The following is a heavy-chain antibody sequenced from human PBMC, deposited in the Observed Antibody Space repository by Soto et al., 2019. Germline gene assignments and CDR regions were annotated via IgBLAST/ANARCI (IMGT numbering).Heavy chain of an antibody. CDR2: INHSGST. J-gene: IGHJ4*02. CDR3: ARDGIAARAFDY. Sequence: PSETLSLTCAVYGGSFSGYYWSWIRQPPGKGLEWIGEINHSGSTNYNPSLKSRVTISVDTSKNQFSLKLSSVTAADTAVYYCARDGIAARAFDYWRQRTLVTISS. D-gene: IGHD6-13*01. CDR1: GGSFSGYY. V-gene: IGHV4-34*01.